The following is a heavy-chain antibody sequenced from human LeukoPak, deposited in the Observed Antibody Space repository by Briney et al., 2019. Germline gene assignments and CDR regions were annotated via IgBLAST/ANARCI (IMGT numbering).Heavy chain of an antibody. CDR2: ISGSGGST. D-gene: IGHD2-15*01. CDR3: AKAGFYSAVVVDCDY. J-gene: IGHJ4*02. V-gene: IGHV3-23*01. Sequence: GGSLRLSCAASGFTFSSYSMNWVRQAPGKGLEWVSAISGSGGSTYYADSVKGRFTISRDNSKNTLYLQMNSLRAEDTAVYYCAKAGFYSAVVVDCDYWGQGTLVTVSS. CDR1: GFTFSSYS.